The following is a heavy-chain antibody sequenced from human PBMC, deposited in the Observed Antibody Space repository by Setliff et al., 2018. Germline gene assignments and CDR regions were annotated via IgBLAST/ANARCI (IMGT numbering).Heavy chain of an antibody. D-gene: IGHD3-10*01. V-gene: IGHV2-70*11. CDR2: IDWDDAK. Sequence: PTLVNPTQTLTLTCAFSGFSLTASGMCVTWIRQPPGKTLEWLARIDWDDAKYYRTSLKTRLTISKDTSKNQVVLTMTNMDPVDTATYYCARINMVRGVPPHLDYWGQGTLVTVSS. CDR1: GFSLTASGMC. CDR3: ARINMVRGVPPHLDY. J-gene: IGHJ4*02.